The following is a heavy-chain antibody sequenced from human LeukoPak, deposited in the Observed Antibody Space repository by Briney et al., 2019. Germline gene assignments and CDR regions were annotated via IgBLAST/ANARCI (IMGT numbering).Heavy chain of an antibody. CDR2: ISAYNGNT. D-gene: IGHD3-10*01. CDR3: ARATGSETSYYF. V-gene: IGHV1-18*01. CDR1: GYTFSSYG. J-gene: IGHJ4*02. Sequence: GASVKVPCKASGYTFSSYGISWVRQAPGQGLEWMGWISAYNGNTNYAQKLQGRVTMTTDTSTNTAYMELRSLRSDDTAVYYCARATGSETSYYFWGQGTLVTVSS.